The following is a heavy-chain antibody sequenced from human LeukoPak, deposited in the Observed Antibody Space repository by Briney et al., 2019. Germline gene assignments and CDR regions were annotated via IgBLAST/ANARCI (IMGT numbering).Heavy chain of an antibody. V-gene: IGHV3-74*01. CDR3: ARVIAAAGYYFDF. CDR1: GFTFSGYW. J-gene: IGHJ4*02. Sequence: AGGSLRLSCEASGFTFSGYWMHWVRQAPGKGLVWVSRMSSDSTRSSHADSVKGRFTISRDNSKNTLFLQMNSLRGEDTAVYYCARVIAAAGYYFDFWGQGTLVTVSS. CDR2: MSSDSTRS. D-gene: IGHD6-13*01.